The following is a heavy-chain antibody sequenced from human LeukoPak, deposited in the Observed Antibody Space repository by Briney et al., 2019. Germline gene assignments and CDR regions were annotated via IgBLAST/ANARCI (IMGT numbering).Heavy chain of an antibody. J-gene: IGHJ4*02. Sequence: GGSLRLSCAASGFTFSSYWMGWVRQAPGKGLEWVANIKQDGSEKYYVDSVKGRFTFSRDNAKNSLFLQMNSLRAEDTAVYYCARGVDTATTFDYWGQGTLVTV. CDR1: GFTFSSYW. CDR2: IKQDGSEK. CDR3: ARGVDTATTFDY. V-gene: IGHV3-7*04. D-gene: IGHD5-18*01.